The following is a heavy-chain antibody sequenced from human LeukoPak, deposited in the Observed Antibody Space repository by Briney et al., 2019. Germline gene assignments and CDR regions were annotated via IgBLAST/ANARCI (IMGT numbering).Heavy chain of an antibody. Sequence: SVKVSCKASGGTFSSYAISWVRQAPGQGLEWMGRIIPIFGTANYAQKFQGRVTITTDESTSTAYMEPSSLRSEDTAVYYCASTSRGTHYYDSSGYYGYWGQGTLVTVSS. CDR1: GGTFSSYA. CDR3: ASTSRGTHYYDSSGYYGY. J-gene: IGHJ4*02. V-gene: IGHV1-69*05. CDR2: IIPIFGTA. D-gene: IGHD3-22*01.